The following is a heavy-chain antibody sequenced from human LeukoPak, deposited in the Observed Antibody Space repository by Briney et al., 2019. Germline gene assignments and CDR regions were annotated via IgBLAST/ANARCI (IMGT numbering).Heavy chain of an antibody. V-gene: IGHV3-23*01. Sequence: GGSLRLSCAVSGFTFSNYAMSWVRQAPGKGLEWISVISGSGGGTDEADSVRGRFTISRDNSKNTLFLQMNSLRAEDTALYYCTKEYDKTNRSPQWGFDSWGQGTLVTVSS. CDR2: ISGSGGGT. CDR3: TKEYDKTNRSPQWGFDS. D-gene: IGHD6-19*01. CDR1: GFTFSNYA. J-gene: IGHJ4*02.